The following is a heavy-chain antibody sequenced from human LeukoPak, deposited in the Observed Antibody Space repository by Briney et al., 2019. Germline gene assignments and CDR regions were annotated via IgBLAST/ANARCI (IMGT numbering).Heavy chain of an antibody. Sequence: GGSLRLSCAASGFTFSSYAMSWVRQAPGKGLEWVPAISGSGGRTYYADSVRGRFTISRDNSKNTVYVQMNSLRAEDTAVYFCVVVSYCAVDCYDYWGQGTLVTVSS. CDR2: ISGSGGRT. CDR3: VVVSYCAVDCYDY. D-gene: IGHD2-21*01. CDR1: GFTFSSYA. V-gene: IGHV3-23*01. J-gene: IGHJ4*02.